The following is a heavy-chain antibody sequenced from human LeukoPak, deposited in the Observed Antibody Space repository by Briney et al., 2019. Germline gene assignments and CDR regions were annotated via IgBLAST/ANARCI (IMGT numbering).Heavy chain of an antibody. V-gene: IGHV4-4*02. Sequence: SGTLSLTCAVSGHSISSSSWWSWVRQSPGKGLEWIGEISHSGSTNYNPSLESRATISVDKSRNQFSLKLWSVTAADTAVYFCARMTGTTPFDNWGQGTLVTVSS. CDR2: ISHSGST. D-gene: IGHD1-1*01. CDR1: GHSISSSSW. CDR3: ARMTGTTPFDN. J-gene: IGHJ4*02.